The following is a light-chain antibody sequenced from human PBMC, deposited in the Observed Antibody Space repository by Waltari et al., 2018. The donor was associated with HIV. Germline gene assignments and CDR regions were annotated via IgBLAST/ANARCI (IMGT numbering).Light chain of an antibody. J-gene: IGKJ1*01. CDR3: LKYYTMPRT. CDR2: WAS. CDR1: QSVLSSSYNNNY. V-gene: IGKV4-1*01. Sequence: DIVMTQSPDSLAVSLGERATINCKSSQSVLSSSYNNNYLAWFQQKPGQHPKLRIYWASSRESGVPDRFSGSGSGTECTLTISSLQAEDVAVYYCLKYYTMPRTFGQGTTVEIK.